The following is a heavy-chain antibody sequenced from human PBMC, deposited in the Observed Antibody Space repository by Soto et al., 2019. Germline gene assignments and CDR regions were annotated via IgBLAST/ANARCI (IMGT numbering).Heavy chain of an antibody. D-gene: IGHD4-17*01. V-gene: IGHV3-23*01. CDR2: ISGSGGST. Sequence: GGSLRLSCAASGFTFSSYAMSWVRQAPGKGLEWVSAISGSGGSTYYADSVKGRFTISRDNSKNTLYLQMNSLRAEDTAVYYCAKDGGLWGDYGTNYYYYGMDVWGQGTTVTVSS. CDR1: GFTFSSYA. CDR3: AKDGGLWGDYGTNYYYYGMDV. J-gene: IGHJ6*02.